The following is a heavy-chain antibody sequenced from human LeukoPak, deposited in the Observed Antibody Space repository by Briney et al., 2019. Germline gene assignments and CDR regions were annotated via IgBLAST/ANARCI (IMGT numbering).Heavy chain of an antibody. Sequence: SETLSLTCTVSGVSISSYHWSWIRQPPGKGLEWIGYIYYSGSTKYNPSLKSRVTISIDTSKNQFSLRLSSVTAADTAVYYCARGWGYFDSWGQGTLVTVSS. V-gene: IGHV4-59*01. J-gene: IGHJ4*02. CDR2: IYYSGST. CDR1: GVSISSYH. CDR3: ARGWGYFDS. D-gene: IGHD7-27*01.